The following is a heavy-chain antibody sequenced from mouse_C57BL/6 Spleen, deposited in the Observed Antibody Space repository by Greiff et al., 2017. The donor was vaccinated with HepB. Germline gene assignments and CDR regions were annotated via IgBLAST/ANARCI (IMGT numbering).Heavy chain of an antibody. CDR1: GYTFPDYE. CDR2: IDPETGGT. J-gene: IGHJ2*01. D-gene: IGHD2-4*01. V-gene: IGHV1-15*01. CDR3: TYYDYDGKHFDY. Sequence: QVQLQQSGAELVRPGASVTLSCKASGYTFPDYEMHWVKQTPVHGLEWIGAIDPETGGTAYNQKFKGKAILTADKSSSTAYMELRSLTSEDSAVYYCTYYDYDGKHFDYWGQGTTLTVSS.